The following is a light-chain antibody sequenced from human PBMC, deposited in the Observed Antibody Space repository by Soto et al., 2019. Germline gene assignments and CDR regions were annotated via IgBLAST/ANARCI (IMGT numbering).Light chain of an antibody. J-gene: IGKJ1*01. Sequence: DIQMTQSPSTLSASVGDRVTIVCRASQSVSDWLAWYQQRPGKAPKVLIYGASSLESGVPSRFSGSGSGTEFTLTISSLQPDVFATYYCQQYNSYPWTFGQGTKVEIK. CDR2: GAS. CDR3: QQYNSYPWT. CDR1: QSVSDW. V-gene: IGKV1-5*02.